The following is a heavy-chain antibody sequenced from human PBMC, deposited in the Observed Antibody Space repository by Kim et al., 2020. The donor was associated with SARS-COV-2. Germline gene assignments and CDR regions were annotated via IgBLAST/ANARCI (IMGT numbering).Heavy chain of an antibody. CDR2: ISYDGSHK. D-gene: IGHD3-22*01. CDR1: GFTFSSYA. V-gene: IGHV3-30*04. CDR3: ARERWYYYDISGPPRSPRDDAFDI. Sequence: GWSLRLSCAASGFTFSSYAMHWVRQAPGKGLEWVAIISYDGSHKYYADSVKGRFTISRDNSKNTLYLQMNSLRAEDTAVYYCARERWYYYDISGPPRSPRDDAFDIWGQGTMVTVSS. J-gene: IGHJ3*02.